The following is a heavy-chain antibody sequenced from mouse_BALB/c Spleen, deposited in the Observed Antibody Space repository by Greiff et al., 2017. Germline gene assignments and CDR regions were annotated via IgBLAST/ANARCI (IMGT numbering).Heavy chain of an antibody. V-gene: IGHV5-17*02. CDR1: GFTFSSFG. D-gene: IGHD2-1*01. CDR2: ISSGSSTI. CDR3: ARWDGNYYAMDY. Sequence: EVNVVESGGGLVQPGGSRKLSCAASGFTFSSFGMHWVRQAPERGLEWVAYISSGSSTIYYADTVKGRFTISRDNPKNTLFLQMTSLRSEDTAMYYCARWDGNYYAMDYWGQGTSVTVSS. J-gene: IGHJ4*01.